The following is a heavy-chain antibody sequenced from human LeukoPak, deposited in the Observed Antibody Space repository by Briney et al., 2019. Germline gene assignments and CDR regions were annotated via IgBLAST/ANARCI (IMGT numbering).Heavy chain of an antibody. D-gene: IGHD1-1*01. V-gene: IGHV3-66*01. CDR3: ARIETVADAFDI. CDR2: IFSGGST. Sequence: GGSLRLSCAASGFTVSSNYMTWVRQAPGKGLEWVSLIFSGGSTSYADSVRGRFTISRDNSKNTLYLQMNSLRAEDTAVYYCARIETVADAFDIWGQGTLVTVSS. J-gene: IGHJ3*02. CDR1: GFTVSSNY.